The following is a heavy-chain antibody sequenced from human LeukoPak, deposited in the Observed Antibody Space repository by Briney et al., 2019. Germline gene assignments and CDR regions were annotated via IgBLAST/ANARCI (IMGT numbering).Heavy chain of an antibody. CDR1: GYTVIDFF. CDR2: INPNSGGT. V-gene: IGHV1-2*06. Sequence: ASVKVSCKASGYTVIDFFIHWVRQAPGQGLEWMGRINPNSGGTGYPPNFQGRVTMTRDTSISATYMELNSLTSDDTAVYYCARDLSSTSNWELDYWGQGTLVTVSS. J-gene: IGHJ4*02. CDR3: ARDLSSTSNWELDY. D-gene: IGHD7-27*01.